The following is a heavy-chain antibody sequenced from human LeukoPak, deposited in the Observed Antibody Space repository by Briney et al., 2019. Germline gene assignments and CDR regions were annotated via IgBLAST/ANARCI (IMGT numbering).Heavy chain of an antibody. CDR1: GGSISSYY. CDR2: IYTSGST. Sequence: YPSETLSLTCTVSGGSISSYYWSWIRQPAGKGLEWIGRIYTSGSTNYNPSLKSRVTMSVDTSKNQFSLKLNSVTAADTAVYYCATPYSGGYHGLDIWGQGTMVTVSS. V-gene: IGHV4-4*07. CDR3: ATPYSGGYHGLDI. D-gene: IGHD1-26*01. J-gene: IGHJ3*02.